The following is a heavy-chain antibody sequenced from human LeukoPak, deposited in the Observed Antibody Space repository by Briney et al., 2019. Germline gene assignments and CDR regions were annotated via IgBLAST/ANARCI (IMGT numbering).Heavy chain of an antibody. CDR2: ISYDGSNK. V-gene: IGHV3-30*04. CDR3: AVSSYRTGGYYYYYGMDV. D-gene: IGHD6-6*01. Sequence: PGGSLRLSWAASGFTFSSYAMHWVRQAPGKGLEGVAVISYDGSNKYYADSVKGRFTISRDNSKNTLYLQMNSLRAEDTAVYYCAVSSYRTGGYYYYYGMDVWGKGTTVTVSS. J-gene: IGHJ6*04. CDR1: GFTFSSYA.